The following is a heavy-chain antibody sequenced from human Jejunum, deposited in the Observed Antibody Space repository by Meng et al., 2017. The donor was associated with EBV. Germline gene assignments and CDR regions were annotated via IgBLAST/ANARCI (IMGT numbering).Heavy chain of an antibody. CDR2: INSDGSKT. Sequence: VQRGESGGGLVQPGDSLRLSCAASGFTLSSYWMHWVRQAPGKGLVWVSRINSDGSKTNYADSVKGRFTISRDIAKNTLYLQLNSLRADDTAVYYCVRGPPPDTWGQGTLVTVSS. CDR1: GFTLSSYW. J-gene: IGHJ5*02. CDR3: VRGPPPDT. V-gene: IGHV3-74*01.